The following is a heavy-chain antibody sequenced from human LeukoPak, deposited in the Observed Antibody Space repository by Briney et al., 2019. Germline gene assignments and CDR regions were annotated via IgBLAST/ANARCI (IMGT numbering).Heavy chain of an antibody. CDR1: GGSISSYY. Sequence: TSETLSLTCNVSGGSISSYYWSWIRQPPGKGLERIGYIYYSGNTNYNPSLKSRVTISADTSKNQFSLKLSSVTAADTAMYYCARQRDNALSYFDYWGQGTLVTVSS. V-gene: IGHV4-59*08. J-gene: IGHJ4*02. CDR2: IYYSGNT. CDR3: ARQRDNALSYFDY. D-gene: IGHD1-14*01.